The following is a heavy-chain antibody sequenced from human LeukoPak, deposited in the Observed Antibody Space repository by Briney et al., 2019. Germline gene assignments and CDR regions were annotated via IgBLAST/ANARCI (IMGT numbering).Heavy chain of an antibody. CDR2: INHSGST. CDR3: ARGTAIRFLEWLPASPYYYYGMDV. CDR1: GGSFSGYY. J-gene: IGHJ6*02. D-gene: IGHD3-3*01. V-gene: IGHV4-34*01. Sequence: TLSLTCAVYGGSFSGYYWSRIRQPPGKGLKWIGEINHSGSTNYNPSLKSRVTISVDTSKNQFSLKLSSVTAADTAVYYCARGTAIRFLEWLPASPYYYYGMDVWGQGTTVTVSS.